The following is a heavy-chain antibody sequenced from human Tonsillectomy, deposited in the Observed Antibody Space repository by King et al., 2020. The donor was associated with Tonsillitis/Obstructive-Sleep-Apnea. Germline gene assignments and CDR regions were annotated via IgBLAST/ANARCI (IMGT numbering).Heavy chain of an antibody. D-gene: IGHD6-13*01. CDR3: ARGTPAAAGPYLDY. J-gene: IGHJ4*02. CDR2: ISYDGSDK. CDR1: GFTFSSYA. Sequence: QLVESGGGVVQPGRSLRLSCAASGFTFSSYAMHWVRQAPGKGLEWVAVISYDGSDKYYADSVKGRFTISRDNSKKTLYLLLNSLRAEDTAVYYWARGTPAAAGPYLDYWGQGTLVTVSS. V-gene: IGHV3-30*01.